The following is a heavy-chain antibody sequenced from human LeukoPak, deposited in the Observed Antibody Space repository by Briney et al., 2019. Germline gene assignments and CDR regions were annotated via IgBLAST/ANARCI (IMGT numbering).Heavy chain of an antibody. V-gene: IGHV1-2*02. CDR3: ARDSIVGAKGGAFDI. J-gene: IGHJ3*02. CDR1: GYTFTGYY. D-gene: IGHD1-26*01. CDR2: INPNSGGT. Sequence: ASVKVSCKASGYTFTGYYMHWVRQAPGQGLEWMGWINPNSGGTNYAQKFQGRVTMTRDTSISTAYMELSRLRSDDTAVYYCARDSIVGAKGGAFDIWGQGTMVIVSS.